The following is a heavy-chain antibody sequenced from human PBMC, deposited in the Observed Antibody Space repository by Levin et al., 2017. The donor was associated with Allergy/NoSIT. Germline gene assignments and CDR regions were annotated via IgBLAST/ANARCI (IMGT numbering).Heavy chain of an antibody. J-gene: IGHJ4*02. CDR2: IIPAFDTP. Sequence: SVKVSCKVSGGTFSTYAVSWVRQAPGQGLEWLGGIIPAFDTPNYAQTLEGRVTITADRSTSTAYIELCSLRPEDTALYYCARPLAPPIYDDGLDSWGQGTMVTGSS. D-gene: IGHD4-17*01. CDR1: GGTFSTYA. CDR3: ARPLAPPIYDDGLDS. V-gene: IGHV1-69*13.